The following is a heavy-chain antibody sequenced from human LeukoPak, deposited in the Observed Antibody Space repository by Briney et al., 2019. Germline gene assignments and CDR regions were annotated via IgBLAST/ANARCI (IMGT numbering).Heavy chain of an antibody. CDR1: GGSISGYY. V-gene: IGHV4-34*01. D-gene: IGHD3-10*01. CDR2: INHSGST. J-gene: IGHJ3*02. Sequence: SETLSLTCAVYGGSISGYYWSWIRQPPGKGLEWIGEINHSGSTNYNPSLKSRVTISVDTFKNQFSLKLSSVTAADTAVYYCARWADGDDAFDIWGQGTMVTVSS. CDR3: ARWADGDDAFDI.